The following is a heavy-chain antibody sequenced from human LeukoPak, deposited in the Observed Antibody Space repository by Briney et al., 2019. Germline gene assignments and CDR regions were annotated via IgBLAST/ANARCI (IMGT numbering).Heavy chain of an antibody. Sequence: GESLKSSCKGSGYSFTSYWIGWVRQMPGKGLEWMGIIYPGDSDTRYSPSFQGQVTISADKSISTAYLQWSSLKASDTAMHYCASIPYDFWSGREVGAFDIWGQGTMVTVSS. V-gene: IGHV5-51*01. CDR2: IYPGDSDT. CDR1: GYSFTSYW. CDR3: ASIPYDFWSGREVGAFDI. D-gene: IGHD3-3*01. J-gene: IGHJ3*02.